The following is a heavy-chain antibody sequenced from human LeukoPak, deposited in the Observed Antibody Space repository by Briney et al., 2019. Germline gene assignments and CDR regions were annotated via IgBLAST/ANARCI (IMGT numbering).Heavy chain of an antibody. CDR2: ISAYNGNT. J-gene: IGHJ4*02. CDR1: GYTFTSYG. D-gene: IGHD3-3*01. V-gene: IGHV1-18*01. CDR3: ARAPYDFWSGYYHY. Sequence: ASVKVSRKASGYTFTSYGISWVRQAPGQGLEWMGWISAYNGNTNYAQKLQGRVTMTTDTSTSTAYMELRSLRSDDTAVYYCARAPYDFWSGYYHYWGQGTLVTVSS.